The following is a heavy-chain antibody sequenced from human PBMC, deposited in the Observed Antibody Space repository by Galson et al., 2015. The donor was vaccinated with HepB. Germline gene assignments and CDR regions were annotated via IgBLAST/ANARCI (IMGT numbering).Heavy chain of an antibody. J-gene: IGHJ4*02. V-gene: IGHV3-30-3*01. CDR2: ISYDGSNK. CDR1: GFTFNSYA. D-gene: IGHD6-13*01. CDR3: ARDPIAAAVPEGYFDY. Sequence: SLRLSCAASGFTFNSYAMHWVRQAPGKGLEWVAVISYDGSNKYYADSVKGRFTISRDNSKNTLYLQMNSLRAEDTAVYYCARDPIAAAVPEGYFDYWGQGTLVTVSS.